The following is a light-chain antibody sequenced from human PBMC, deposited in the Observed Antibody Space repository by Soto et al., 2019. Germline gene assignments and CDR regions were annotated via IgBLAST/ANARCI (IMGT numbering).Light chain of an antibody. Sequence: EIVLTQSPGTLSLSPGERCTLSCRASQSVSSNNLAWYQHKPGQAPRLLIFGASSRAAGIPDRFSGSGSGTDFTLTISRLEPEDFAVYYCQQYGRTFGPGTKVDIK. CDR2: GAS. J-gene: IGKJ3*01. CDR1: QSVSSNN. CDR3: QQYGRT. V-gene: IGKV3-20*01.